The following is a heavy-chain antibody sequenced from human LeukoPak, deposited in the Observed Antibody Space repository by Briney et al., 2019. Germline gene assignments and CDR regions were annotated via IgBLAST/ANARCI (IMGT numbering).Heavy chain of an antibody. V-gene: IGHV1-2*02. J-gene: IGHJ5*02. CDR3: ARGPVRMKGWFDP. Sequence: ASVKVSCKASGYTFTGYYMHWVRQAPGQGLEWMGWINPNSGGTNYAQKFQGRVTITRDASIITAYMELSRLRSDDTAVYYCARGPVRMKGWFDPWGQGTLVSVSS. CDR2: INPNSGGT. CDR1: GYTFTGYY.